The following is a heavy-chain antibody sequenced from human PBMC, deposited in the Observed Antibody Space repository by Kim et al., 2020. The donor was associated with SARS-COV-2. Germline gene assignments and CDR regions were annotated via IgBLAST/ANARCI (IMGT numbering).Heavy chain of an antibody. CDR3: ARARVTKGMDV. CDR1: GFTFTIYW. CDR2: IKQDGSQK. Sequence: GGSLRLSCAASGFTFTIYWMTWVRQAPGKGLEWVASIKQDGSQKYYVDSVKGRFTISRDNAKNSLYLQMNSLRAEDTAVYYCARARVTKGMDVWCLGTT. J-gene: IGHJ6*02. V-gene: IGHV3-7*01. D-gene: IGHD4-17*01.